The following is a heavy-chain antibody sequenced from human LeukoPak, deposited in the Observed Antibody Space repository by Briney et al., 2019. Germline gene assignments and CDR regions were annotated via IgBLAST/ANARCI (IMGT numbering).Heavy chain of an antibody. D-gene: IGHD6-6*01. J-gene: IGHJ6*03. V-gene: IGHV3-48*01. CDR3: ARDRHVPGLYYYYMDV. CDR1: GFTFSAYN. CDR2: ISSSSATI. Sequence: SGGSLRLSCEGSGFTFSAYNMNWVRQAPGKGLESISYISSSSATIFYADSVKGRFTISRDNDKNSLYLQMNSLRPEDTAVYFCARDRHVPGLYYYYMDVWGKGTTVTVSS.